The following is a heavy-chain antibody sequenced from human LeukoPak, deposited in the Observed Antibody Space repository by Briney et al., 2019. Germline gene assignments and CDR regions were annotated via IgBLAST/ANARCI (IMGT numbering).Heavy chain of an antibody. D-gene: IGHD2-21*02. J-gene: IGHJ1*01. Sequence: PGRSLRLSCAASGFTFSSYGMHWVRQAPGKGLEWVAVISYDGSNKYYADSVKGRFTISRDNSKNTLYLQMNSLRAEDMAEYYCAKNPRGTAFHWGQGTLVTGSS. CDR3: AKNPRGTAFH. CDR1: GFTFSSYG. CDR2: ISYDGSNK. V-gene: IGHV3-30*18.